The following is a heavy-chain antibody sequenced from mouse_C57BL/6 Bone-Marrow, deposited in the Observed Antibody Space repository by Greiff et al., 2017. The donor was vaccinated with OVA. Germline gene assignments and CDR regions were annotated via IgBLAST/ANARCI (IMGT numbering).Heavy chain of an antibody. CDR2: INPYNGGT. CDR1: GYTFTDYY. J-gene: IGHJ2*01. Sequence: EVKLEESGPVLVKPGASVKMSCKASGYTFTDYYMNWVKQSHGKSLEWIGVINPYNGGTSYNQKFKGKATLTVDKSSSTAYMELNSLTSEDSAVYYCARVTTGGYWGQGTTLTVSS. V-gene: IGHV1-19*01. D-gene: IGHD1-1*01. CDR3: ARVTTGGY.